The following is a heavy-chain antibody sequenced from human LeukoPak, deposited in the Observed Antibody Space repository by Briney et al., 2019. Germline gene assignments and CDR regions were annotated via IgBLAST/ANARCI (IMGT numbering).Heavy chain of an antibody. J-gene: IGHJ4*02. V-gene: IGHV4-30-4*01. D-gene: IGHD1-1*01. CDR3: ARTSGTALVDY. CDR1: DGSISSGDYY. Sequence: TSQTLSLTCTVSDGSISSGDYYWSWIRQPPGKGLEWIGYIYYSGSTYYNPSLKSRVTISVDTSKNQFSLKLSSVTAADTAVYYCARTSGTALVDYWGQGTLVTVSS. CDR2: IYYSGST.